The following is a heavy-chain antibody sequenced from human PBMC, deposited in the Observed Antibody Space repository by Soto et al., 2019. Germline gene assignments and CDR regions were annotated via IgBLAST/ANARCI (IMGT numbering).Heavy chain of an antibody. CDR2: VNPSGGHT. V-gene: IGHV1-46*01. D-gene: IGHD2-21*02. J-gene: IGHJ4*02. Sequence: QVQLMQSGAEVKKPGASVKVSCKASGDTFTDYYIHWVRQAPGQGLEWMGTVNPSGGHTTYAQHFLGRVTMTRDTSTSTLYMELNSLTSDDTAVYYCASGGHVVVVTAALDYWGQGTLVTVSS. CDR1: GDTFTDYY. CDR3: ASGGHVVVVTAALDY.